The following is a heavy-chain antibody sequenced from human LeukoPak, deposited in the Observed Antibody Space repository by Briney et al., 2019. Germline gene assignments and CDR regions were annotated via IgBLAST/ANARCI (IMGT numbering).Heavy chain of an antibody. Sequence: PSETLSLTCTVSGGSISSSSYYWGWIRQPPGKGLEWIGSIYYSGNTYYNPSLKSRVTISVDTSKNQFSLKLSSVTAADTAVYYCARVYYSSSYDYWYFDLWGRGTLVTVSS. V-gene: IGHV4-39*07. J-gene: IGHJ2*01. D-gene: IGHD6-13*01. CDR2: IYYSGNT. CDR1: GGSISSSSYY. CDR3: ARVYYSSSYDYWYFDL.